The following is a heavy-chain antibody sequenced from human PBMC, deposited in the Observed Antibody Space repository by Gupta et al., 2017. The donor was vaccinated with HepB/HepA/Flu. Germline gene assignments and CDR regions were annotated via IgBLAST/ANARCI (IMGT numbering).Heavy chain of an antibody. Sequence: QLQLQESGPGLVKPSETLSLTCTVSGGSISSSSYYWGWIRQPPGKGLEWIGSIYYSGSTYYNPSLKSRVTISVDTSKNQFSLKLSSGTAADTAVYYCARRRSIVGATTPNWFDPWGQGTLVTVSS. V-gene: IGHV4-39*01. CDR2: IYYSGST. CDR1: GGSISSSSYY. CDR3: ARRRSIVGATTPNWFDP. D-gene: IGHD1-26*01. J-gene: IGHJ5*02.